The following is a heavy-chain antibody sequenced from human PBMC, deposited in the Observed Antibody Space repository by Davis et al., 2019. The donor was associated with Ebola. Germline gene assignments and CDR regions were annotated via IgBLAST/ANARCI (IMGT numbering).Heavy chain of an antibody. D-gene: IGHD6-19*01. J-gene: IGHJ4*02. V-gene: IGHV3-9*01. CDR2: ISWNSGSI. CDR1: GFTFSSYA. Sequence: GGSLRLSCAASGFTFSSYAMSWVRQAPGKGLEWVSGISWNSGSIGYADSVKGRFTISRDNAKNSLYLQMNSLRAEDTALYYCAKANVYSSGDFDYWGQGTLVTVSS. CDR3: AKANVYSSGDFDY.